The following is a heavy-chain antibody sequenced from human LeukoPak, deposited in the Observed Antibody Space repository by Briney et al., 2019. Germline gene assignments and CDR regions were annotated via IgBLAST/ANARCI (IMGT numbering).Heavy chain of an antibody. CDR1: GGSFSGYY. CDR3: AKGQTYYYDSSGYYAYAFEI. J-gene: IGHJ3*02. Sequence: PSETLSLTCAVYGGSFSGYYWSWIRQPPGKGLEWIGEINHSGSTNYNPSLKSRVTISVDTSKNQFSLKLSSVTAADTAVYYCAKGQTYYYDSSGYYAYAFEIWGQGTMVTVSS. CDR2: INHSGST. V-gene: IGHV4-34*01. D-gene: IGHD3-22*01.